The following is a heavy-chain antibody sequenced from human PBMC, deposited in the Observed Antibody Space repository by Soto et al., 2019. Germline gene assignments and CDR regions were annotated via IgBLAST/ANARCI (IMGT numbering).Heavy chain of an antibody. CDR1: GFDFSNYA. Sequence: EVQLLESGGGLIQPGGSLRLSCAASGFDFSNYAMTWVRQAPGKGVEWVSAISGTDSRTFYADSVKGRFTISRDNSKNTLYLQMTRLRAEDTAVYYCAKRGYYYASSGHYYFDYWGQGTLVTVSS. V-gene: IGHV3-23*01. CDR2: ISGTDSRT. D-gene: IGHD3-22*01. CDR3: AKRGYYYASSGHYYFDY. J-gene: IGHJ4*02.